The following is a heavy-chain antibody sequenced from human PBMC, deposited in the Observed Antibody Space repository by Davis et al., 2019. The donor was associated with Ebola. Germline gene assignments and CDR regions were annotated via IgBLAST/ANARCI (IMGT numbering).Heavy chain of an antibody. Sequence: GESLKISCAASGFTFDDYAMHWVRQAPGKGLEWVSLISGDGGSTYYADSVKGRFTISRDNAKNTLYLQMNSLRAEDTAVYYCARGGLQLFDYWGQGTLVTVSS. D-gene: IGHD5-18*01. CDR2: ISGDGGST. CDR3: ARGGLQLFDY. J-gene: IGHJ4*02. V-gene: IGHV3-43*02. CDR1: GFTFDDYA.